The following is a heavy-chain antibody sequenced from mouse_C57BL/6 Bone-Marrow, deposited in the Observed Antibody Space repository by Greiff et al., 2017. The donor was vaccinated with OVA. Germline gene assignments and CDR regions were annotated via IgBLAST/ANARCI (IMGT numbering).Heavy chain of an antibody. J-gene: IGHJ4*01. CDR2: IDPETGGT. Sequence: QVQLQQSGAELVRPGASVTLSCKASGYTFTDYEMHWVKQTPVHGLVWIGAIDPETGGTAYNQKFKGKAILTADKSSSTAYMELRSLTSEDSAVYYCTGKSTMEMDYWGQGTSVTVSS. CDR1: GYTFTDYE. CDR3: TGKSTMEMDY. D-gene: IGHD2-1*01. V-gene: IGHV1-15*01.